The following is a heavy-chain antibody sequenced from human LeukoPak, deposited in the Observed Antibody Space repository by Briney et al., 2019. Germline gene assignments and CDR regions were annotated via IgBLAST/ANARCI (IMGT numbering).Heavy chain of an antibody. CDR2: ISSSGTTI. D-gene: IGHD3-10*01. J-gene: IGHJ6*04. CDR3: ARSGGYYYYGLDV. CDR1: GFTFSTYS. Sequence: GGSLRLSCAASGFTFSTYSMNWVRQAPGKWLEWVSYISSSGTTIYYADSVKGRFTISRDNAKNSLYLQMNSLRAEDTAVYYCARSGGYYYYGLDVWGKGTTVTVSS. V-gene: IGHV3-48*04.